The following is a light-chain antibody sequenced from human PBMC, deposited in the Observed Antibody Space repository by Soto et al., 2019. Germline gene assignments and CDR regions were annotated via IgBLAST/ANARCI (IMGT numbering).Light chain of an antibody. V-gene: IGKV3-20*01. CDR1: QSISSGH. Sequence: EIVLTQSPGTLSLSPGERATLSCRASQSISSGHLAWYQQKPGQAPRLLIYGASSRATGTPDRFSGSGSGTDFTLTISRLEPEDFTVYYCQQYGTSPRTVGPGTKVDIK. CDR2: GAS. J-gene: IGKJ2*01. CDR3: QQYGTSPRT.